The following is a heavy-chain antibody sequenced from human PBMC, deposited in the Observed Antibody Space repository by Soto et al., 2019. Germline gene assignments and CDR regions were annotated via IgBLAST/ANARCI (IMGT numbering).Heavy chain of an antibody. CDR3: IQSRCGGDCLQSYASYYYYGMDV. V-gene: IGHV2-5*02. CDR1: AFSLSTGGVG. J-gene: IGHJ6*02. D-gene: IGHD2-21*02. CDR2: IYWDDDK. Sequence: QITLKESGPTLVKPTQTLTLTCTFSAFSLSTGGVGVGWIRQPPGKALEWLALIYWDDDKRYSPSLRSRLTITNDTYNNQVVLTKTNMDPVDTATYSCIQSRCGGDCLQSYASYYYYGMDVWGQGTTVTVSS.